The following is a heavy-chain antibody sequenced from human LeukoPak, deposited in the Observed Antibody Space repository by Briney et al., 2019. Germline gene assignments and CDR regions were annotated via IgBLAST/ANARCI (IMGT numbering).Heavy chain of an antibody. CDR2: IYHSGST. J-gene: IGHJ5*02. CDR1: GGSISSGGYY. Sequence: SETLSLTCTVSGGSISSGGYYWSWIRQPPGKGLEWIGYIYHSGSTYYNPSLKSRVTISVDTSKNQFSLKLSSVTAADTAVYYCARYYYDSRPYRWFDPWGQGTLVTVSS. V-gene: IGHV4-61*08. CDR3: ARYYYDSRPYRWFDP. D-gene: IGHD3-22*01.